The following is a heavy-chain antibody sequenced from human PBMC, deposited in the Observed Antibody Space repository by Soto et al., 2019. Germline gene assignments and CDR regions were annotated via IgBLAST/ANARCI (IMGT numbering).Heavy chain of an antibody. CDR3: ARAKYCTNGVCLYYFDY. CDR2: IIPIFGTA. V-gene: IGHV1-69*01. Sequence: QVQLVQSGAEVKKPGSSVKVSCKASGGTFSSYAISWVRQAPRQGLEWMGGIIPIFGTANCAQKFQGRVTITADESTSTAYMELSSLRSEDTAVYYCARAKYCTNGVCLYYFDYWGQGTLVTVSS. CDR1: GGTFSSYA. J-gene: IGHJ4*02. D-gene: IGHD2-8*01.